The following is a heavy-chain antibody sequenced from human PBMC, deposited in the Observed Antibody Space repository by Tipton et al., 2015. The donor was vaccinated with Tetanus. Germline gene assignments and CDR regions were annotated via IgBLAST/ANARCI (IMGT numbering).Heavy chain of an antibody. CDR2: IYFEGST. Sequence: TLSLTCTVSRGSISDKKYYWGWIRQPPGRGLEWIASIYFEGSTYYSPSFKSRVSIAVDRSQSVFSLNLTSATAADTAVYYCARGRQRLVPAGFDLWGQGTLVTVSS. CDR1: RGSISDKKYY. J-gene: IGHJ5*02. D-gene: IGHD6-13*01. V-gene: IGHV4-39*02. CDR3: ARGRQRLVPAGFDL.